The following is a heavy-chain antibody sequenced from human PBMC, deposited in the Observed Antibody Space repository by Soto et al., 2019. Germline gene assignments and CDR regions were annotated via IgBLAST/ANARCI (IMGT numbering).Heavy chain of an antibody. CDR1: GFTFSSIA. J-gene: IGHJ4*02. V-gene: IGHV3-23*01. CDR3: AMTQRLGGGQQLG. D-gene: IGHD6-13*01. CDR2: ISGSGANT. Sequence: EVQLLESGGGLVQPGGSLRLSCAASGFTFSSIAMSWVRQAPGKGLEWVSAISGSGANTYYADSVMGRFTISRDTSKNTLYLQMNSLRAEDTAIYYCAMTQRLGGGQQLGWAQGTLVTVSS.